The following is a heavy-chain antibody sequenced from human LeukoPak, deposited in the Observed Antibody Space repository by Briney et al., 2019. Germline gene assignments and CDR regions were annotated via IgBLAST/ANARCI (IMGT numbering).Heavy chain of an antibody. D-gene: IGHD1-14*01. CDR2: VSDGGST. CDR1: GGSITSYY. V-gene: IGHV4-59*01. CDR3: ARASTTFDD. Sequence: SETLSLTCSVSGGSITSYYWSWIRQPPGKGLEWIGHVSDGGSTNYSPSLKSRVTISVDTSKNQFSLKLNSVTAADTAVYFCARASTTFDDWGQGTLVTVSS. J-gene: IGHJ4*02.